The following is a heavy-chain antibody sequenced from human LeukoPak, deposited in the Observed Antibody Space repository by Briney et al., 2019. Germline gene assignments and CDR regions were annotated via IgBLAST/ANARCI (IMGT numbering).Heavy chain of an antibody. J-gene: IGHJ3*02. Sequence: RASVKVSCKASGYTFTSYAMNWVRQAPGQGLEWMGWINTNTGNPTYAQGFTGRFVFSLDTSVSTAYLQISSLKAEDTAVYYCARARSGWASDAFDIWGQGTMVTVSS. D-gene: IGHD6-19*01. CDR1: GYTFTSYA. V-gene: IGHV7-4-1*02. CDR2: INTNTGNP. CDR3: ARARSGWASDAFDI.